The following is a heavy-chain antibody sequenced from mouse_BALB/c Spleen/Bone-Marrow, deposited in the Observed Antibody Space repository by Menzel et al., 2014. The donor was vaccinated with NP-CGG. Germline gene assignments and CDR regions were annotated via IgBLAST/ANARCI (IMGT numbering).Heavy chain of an antibody. V-gene: IGHV1S81*02. D-gene: IGHD2-14*01. CDR2: INPSNGRT. CDR1: GYTFTSYW. Sequence: QVQLQQSGAELVKPGASVKLSCKASGYTFTSYWMHWVKQRPGQGLEWIGEINPSNGRTNYNEKFKSKATLTVDKSSSTACMQLSSLTSEDSAVYYCARGGRYDERTWFAYWGQGTLVTVSA. J-gene: IGHJ3*01. CDR3: ARGGRYDERTWFAY.